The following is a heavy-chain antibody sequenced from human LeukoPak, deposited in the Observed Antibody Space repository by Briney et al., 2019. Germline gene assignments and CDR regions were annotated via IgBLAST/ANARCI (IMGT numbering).Heavy chain of an antibody. Sequence: GGSLRLSCAASGFTFSSYAMHWVRQAPGKGLEWVAVISYDGSNKYYADSVKGRFTISRDNSKNTLYLQMNSLRAEDTGVYYCARVPYGGNFIDYWGQGTLVTVSS. V-gene: IGHV3-30-3*01. D-gene: IGHD4-17*01. CDR2: ISYDGSNK. J-gene: IGHJ4*02. CDR3: ARVPYGGNFIDY. CDR1: GFTFSSYA.